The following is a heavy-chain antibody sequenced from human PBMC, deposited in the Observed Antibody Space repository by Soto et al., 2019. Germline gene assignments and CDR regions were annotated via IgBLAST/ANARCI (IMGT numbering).Heavy chain of an antibody. V-gene: IGHV4-31*03. J-gene: IGHJ4*02. Sequence: QVQLQESGPGPVKPSQTLSLTCTVSGGAISSGGYYWSWIRQHPGKGLELIGYIYYTGSTYYNPSLKSRVTISVDTSKNQFSLKLSSVTAADTAVYYCATLYMVRGVRTFDYWGQGTLVTVSS. CDR3: ATLYMVRGVRTFDY. D-gene: IGHD3-10*01. CDR1: GGAISSGGYY. CDR2: IYYTGST.